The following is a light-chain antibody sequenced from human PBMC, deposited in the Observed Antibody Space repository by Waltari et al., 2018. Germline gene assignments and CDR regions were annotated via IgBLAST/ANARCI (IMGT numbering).Light chain of an antibody. CDR1: ESVRSY. Sequence: EIVLTQSPATLSLSPGEGATPSCRAHESVRSYLAWYQQKPGQAPRLLIYDASNRASGIPARFSGSGSGTDFSLSISSLEPEDFAVYYCQQRHNWPLTFGGGTKVEIK. CDR3: QQRHNWPLT. V-gene: IGKV3-11*01. J-gene: IGKJ4*01. CDR2: DAS.